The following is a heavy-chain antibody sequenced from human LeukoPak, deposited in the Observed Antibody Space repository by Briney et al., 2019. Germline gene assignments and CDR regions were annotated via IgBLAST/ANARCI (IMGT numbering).Heavy chain of an antibody. V-gene: IGHV3-48*01. Sequence: GGSLRLSCAASGFTFSSYSMNWVRQAPGKGLEWVSYISSSSSTIYYADSVKGRFTISRDNAKNSLYLQMNSLRAEDTAVYYCARDHEMDDWGQGTLVTVSS. D-gene: IGHD5-24*01. J-gene: IGHJ4*02. CDR2: ISSSSSTI. CDR1: GFTFSSYS. CDR3: ARDHEMDD.